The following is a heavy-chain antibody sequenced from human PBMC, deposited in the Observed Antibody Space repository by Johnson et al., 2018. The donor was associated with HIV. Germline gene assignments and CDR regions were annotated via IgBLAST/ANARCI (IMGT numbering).Heavy chain of an antibody. Sequence: VQLVESGGGLVQHGRSLRLSCAASGFTFDDYAMHWVRQAPGKGLEWVSGISWNSGSIGYADSVKGRFTISRDNAKNSLYLQMNSLRTEDTALYYCAKHRGSSPWDAFDIWGQGTMVTVSS. CDR3: AKHRGSSPWDAFDI. J-gene: IGHJ3*02. D-gene: IGHD6-13*01. CDR2: ISWNSGSI. V-gene: IGHV3-9*01. CDR1: GFTFDDYA.